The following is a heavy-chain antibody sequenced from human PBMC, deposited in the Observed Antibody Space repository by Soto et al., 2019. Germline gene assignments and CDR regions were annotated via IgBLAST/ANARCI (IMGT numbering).Heavy chain of an antibody. CDR2: ISYDGSNK. CDR3: AKDRTSYGMDV. J-gene: IGHJ6*02. CDR1: GFTFSSYG. Sequence: QVQLVESGGGVVQPGRSLRLSCAASGFTFSSYGMHWVRQAPGKGLEWVGVISYDGSNKYYADSVKGRFTISRDNSKNTLYLQMNSLRAEDTAVYYCAKDRTSYGMDVWGQGTTVTVSS. V-gene: IGHV3-30*18.